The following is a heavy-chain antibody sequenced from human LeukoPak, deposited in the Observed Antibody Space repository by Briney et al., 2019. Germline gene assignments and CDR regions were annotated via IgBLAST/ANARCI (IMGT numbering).Heavy chain of an antibody. CDR1: GFTFSSYD. Sequence: TGGSLRLSCAASGFTFSSYDMHWVRQATGKGLEWVSAIGTAGDTYYPGSVKGRFTISRENAKNSLYLQMNSLRAEDTAVYYCARLTDDYGDYAHAFDIWGQGTMVTVSS. CDR2: IGTAGDT. J-gene: IGHJ3*02. D-gene: IGHD4-17*01. CDR3: ARLTDDYGDYAHAFDI. V-gene: IGHV3-13*01.